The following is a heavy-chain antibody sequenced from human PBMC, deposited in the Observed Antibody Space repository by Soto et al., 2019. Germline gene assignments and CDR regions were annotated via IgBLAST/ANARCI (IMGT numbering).Heavy chain of an antibody. CDR3: ARASRMVRGVTLFDY. J-gene: IGHJ4*02. D-gene: IGHD3-10*01. CDR1: GGSISSGDYY. CDR2: IYYSGST. Sequence: SETLSLTCTVSGGSISSGDYYWSWIRQPPGKGPEWIGYIYYSGSTYYNPSLKSRVTISVDTSKNQFSLKLSSVTAADTAVYYCARASRMVRGVTLFDYWGQGTLVTVSS. V-gene: IGHV4-30-4*01.